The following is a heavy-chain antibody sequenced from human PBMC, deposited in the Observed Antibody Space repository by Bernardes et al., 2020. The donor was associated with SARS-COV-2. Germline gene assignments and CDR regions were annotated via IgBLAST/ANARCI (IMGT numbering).Heavy chain of an antibody. CDR2: ISASGST. J-gene: IGHJ4*02. V-gene: IGHV4-4*07. CDR3: ARDGRISVPGTDYFDF. CDR1: GFTFGDYA. Sequence: GSLRLSCEASGFTFGDYAMHWIRQPAGKGLEWVGRISASGSTNYNPSLKSRVTMSVDTSKNQFSLKLTSVTAADTAVYYCARDGRISVPGTDYFDFWGQGILVTVSS. D-gene: IGHD6-19*01.